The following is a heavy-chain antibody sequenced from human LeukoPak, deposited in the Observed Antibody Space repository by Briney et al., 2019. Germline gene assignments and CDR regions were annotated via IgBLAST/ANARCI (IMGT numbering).Heavy chain of an antibody. J-gene: IGHJ4*02. V-gene: IGHV4-30-2*01. CDR1: GGSISSGGYY. D-gene: IGHD3-3*01. CDR3: ARVGGDYDVLSGTQYFDY. CDR2: IYYSGST. Sequence: SETLSLTCTVSGGSISSGGYYWSWIRQPPGKGLEWIGYIYYSGSTYYTASLKSRVTISVDTSKNQFSLKLSSVTAADTAVYYCARVGGDYDVLSGTQYFDYWGQGTLVTVSS.